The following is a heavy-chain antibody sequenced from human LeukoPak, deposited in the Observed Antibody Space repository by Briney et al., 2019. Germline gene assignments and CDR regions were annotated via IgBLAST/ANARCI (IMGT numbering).Heavy chain of an antibody. CDR2: IRYDGSNK. J-gene: IGHJ6*02. CDR3: AKANYDILKYYYYGMDV. Sequence: GGSLRLSCAASGFTFSSYGMHWVRQAPGKGLEWVAFIRYDGSNKYYADSVKGRFTISRDNSKNTLYLQMNSLRSEDTAVYYCAKANYDILKYYYYGMDVWGQGTTVTVSS. V-gene: IGHV3-30*02. CDR1: GFTFSSYG. D-gene: IGHD3-9*01.